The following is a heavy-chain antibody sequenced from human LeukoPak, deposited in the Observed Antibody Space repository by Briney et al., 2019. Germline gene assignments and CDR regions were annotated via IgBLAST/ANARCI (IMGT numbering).Heavy chain of an antibody. CDR3: ARISRLGDLSLYRALDY. J-gene: IGHJ4*02. Sequence: FXXTXXWVSXVXXAPGKGVEGVANIKEEGGEKNYVDSVKGRFTISRDNALYLQMNSLRVEDSAVYYCARISRLGDLSLYRALDYWGQGTRVTVSS. CDR1: FXXTXXW. CDR2: IKEEGGEK. V-gene: IGHV3-7*01. D-gene: IGHD3-16*02.